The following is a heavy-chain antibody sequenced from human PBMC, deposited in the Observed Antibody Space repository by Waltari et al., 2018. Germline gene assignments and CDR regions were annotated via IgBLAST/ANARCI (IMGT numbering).Heavy chain of an antibody. CDR3: AREGIYSSATDARFDP. Sequence: QVQLQESGPGLVKPSQTLSLTCTVSGGSISSGSYYCRWIRQSAGKGLEWIGRMYTSGSANYSPSLKSRVTISVDTSKNQFSLKLSSVTAADTAVYYCAREGIYSSATDARFDPWGQGTLVTVSS. D-gene: IGHD6-25*01. CDR2: MYTSGSA. CDR1: GGSISSGSYY. J-gene: IGHJ5*02. V-gene: IGHV4-61*02.